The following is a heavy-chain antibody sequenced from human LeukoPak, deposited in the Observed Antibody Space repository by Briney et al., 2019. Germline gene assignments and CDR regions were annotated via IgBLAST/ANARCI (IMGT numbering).Heavy chain of an antibody. J-gene: IGHJ5*02. CDR1: GGSFSGYY. CDR3: ASQEPLIRIIGLWFGEAPKGGFDP. D-gene: IGHD3-10*01. CDR2: INHSGST. V-gene: IGHV4-34*01. Sequence: PSETLSLTRAVYGGSFSGYYWSWIRQPPGKGLEWIGEINHSGSTNYNPSLKSRVTISVDTSKNQFSLKLSSVTAADTAVYYCASQEPLIRIIGLWFGEAPKGGFDPWGQGTLVTVSS.